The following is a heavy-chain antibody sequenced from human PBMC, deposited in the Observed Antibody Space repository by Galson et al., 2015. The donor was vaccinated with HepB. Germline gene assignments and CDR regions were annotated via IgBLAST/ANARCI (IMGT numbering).Heavy chain of an antibody. V-gene: IGHV5-51*01. CDR1: GYSFTSYW. Sequence: QPGAEAKQPGESLTISCKGSGYSFTSYWIGWVRQMPGKGLEWMGIIYPGDSDTRYSQSFQGQVTISADKSISPAYLQWSSLKASDTAMYYCARMADCSTTSCTTDYYGMDVWGQGTTVTVSS. D-gene: IGHD2-2*01. J-gene: IGHJ6*02. CDR2: IYPGDSDT. CDR3: ARMADCSTTSCTTDYYGMDV.